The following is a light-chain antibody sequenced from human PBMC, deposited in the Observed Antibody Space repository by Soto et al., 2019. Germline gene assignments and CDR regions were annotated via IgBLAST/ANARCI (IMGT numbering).Light chain of an antibody. Sequence: DIQMTQSPSSLSASVGDRVTITCRASEDISTFLAWYQQKPGQVPKLLISSASTLQSGVPSRFSGSGSGTDFTLTISSLQPEDVSTYFWQKYNSAPFTFGQGTRLQIK. J-gene: IGKJ5*01. CDR2: SAS. CDR3: QKYNSAPFT. V-gene: IGKV1-27*01. CDR1: EDISTF.